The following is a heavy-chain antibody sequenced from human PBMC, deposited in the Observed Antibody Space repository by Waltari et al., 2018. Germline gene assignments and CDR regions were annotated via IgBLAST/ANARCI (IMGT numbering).Heavy chain of an antibody. J-gene: IGHJ4*02. CDR1: GYTFTNFY. CDR2: INPVGGGK. CDR3: ARSPDGYRGAKFDY. V-gene: IGHV1-46*01. D-gene: IGHD5-12*01. Sequence: QVQLVQSGAEVEKPGASVRVSCKASGYTFTNFYVHWVRQAPGLGLEWLGKINPVGGGKTLPLRFQGRVTLTRDTSTSTVYMELSSLRSEDTAVYYCARSPDGYRGAKFDYWGQGTPVTVSS.